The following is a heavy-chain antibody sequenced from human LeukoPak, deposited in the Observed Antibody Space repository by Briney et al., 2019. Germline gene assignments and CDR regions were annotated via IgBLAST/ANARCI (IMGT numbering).Heavy chain of an antibody. J-gene: IGHJ5*02. CDR1: GYTFTGYY. V-gene: IGHV1-2*02. CDR3: AGGSDVSLWFGELFLDP. D-gene: IGHD3-10*01. Sequence: ASVKVSCKASGYTFTGYYMHWVRQAPGQGLEWMGWINPNSGVTNSAQKFQGRVTMTRDTSISTPYMELSRLRSDDTAVYYCAGGSDVSLWFGELFLDPWGQGTLVIVSS. CDR2: INPNSGVT.